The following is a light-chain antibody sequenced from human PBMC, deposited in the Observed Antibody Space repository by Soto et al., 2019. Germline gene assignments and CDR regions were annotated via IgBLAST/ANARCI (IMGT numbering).Light chain of an antibody. V-gene: IGKV1-9*01. CDR2: AAS. Sequence: IQLTQSPSSLSASVGDRVTITCRASQGIGSYLAWYQQKPGEAPKLLIFAASTLQSGVPSRFSGSGSGTDFTLTISSLQPEDFATYYCQQLNSYPLTFGGGTKVEIK. CDR3: QQLNSYPLT. J-gene: IGKJ4*01. CDR1: QGIGSY.